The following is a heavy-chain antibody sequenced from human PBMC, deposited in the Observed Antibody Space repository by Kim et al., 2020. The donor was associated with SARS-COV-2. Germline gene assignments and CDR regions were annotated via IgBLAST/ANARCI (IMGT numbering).Heavy chain of an antibody. CDR3: TRANTMVQGSDY. CDR2: IKSKGYGGTT. V-gene: IGHV3-49*03. D-gene: IGHD3-10*01. Sequence: GGSLRLSCTASGFTFGDYAMTWFRQAPGKGLEWVGFIKSKGYGGTTEYAASVKGRITISRDDSNSIAYLQMNSLKIEDTAVYYCTRANTMVQGSDYWGQGVLVTVSS. CDR1: GFTFGDYA. J-gene: IGHJ4*02.